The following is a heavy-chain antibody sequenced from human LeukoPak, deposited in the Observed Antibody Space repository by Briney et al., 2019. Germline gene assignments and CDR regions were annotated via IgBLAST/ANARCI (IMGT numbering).Heavy chain of an antibody. D-gene: IGHD3-22*01. Sequence: GELLKISCKGSGYTFTNYWIAWVRQMPGKGLEWMGIIYAGDSDTRYSPSFQGQVTISADRSISTAYLQWSSLKASDTAMYYCARRVDSGFSFDFWGQGTLVTVSS. CDR1: GYTFTNYW. J-gene: IGHJ4*02. V-gene: IGHV5-51*01. CDR3: ARRVDSGFSFDF. CDR2: IYAGDSDT.